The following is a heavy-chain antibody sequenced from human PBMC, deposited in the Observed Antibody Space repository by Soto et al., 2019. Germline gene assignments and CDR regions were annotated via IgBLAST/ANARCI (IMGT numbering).Heavy chain of an antibody. D-gene: IGHD2-8*01. J-gene: IGHJ6*02. CDR1: GYRLTDYH. CDR2: INPKSGGT. Sequence: VSVKVDCKASGYRLTDYHIHWVRQAPGQGLEWLGRINPKSGGTSTAQKFQGWVTMTTDTSISTASMELTRLTADDTAIYYCARGDSTDCSNGVCSFFYNHDMDVWGQGTTVTVSS. CDR3: ARGDSTDCSNGVCSFFYNHDMDV. V-gene: IGHV1-2*04.